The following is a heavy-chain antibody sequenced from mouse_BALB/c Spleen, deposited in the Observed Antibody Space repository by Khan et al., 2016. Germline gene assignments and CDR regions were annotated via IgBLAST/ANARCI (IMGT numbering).Heavy chain of an antibody. CDR3: ARKYGNYFDY. V-gene: IGHV1-7*01. CDR1: GYTFTSYW. CDR2: INPSTGYT. Sequence: QVQLQQSGAELAKPGASVKMSCKASGYTFTSYWMHWVKQRPGQGLEWIGYINPSTGYTEYNQKFKDKATLTADKSSSTAYMQLSSLTSEDSAVYSCARKYGNYFDYWGQGTTLTVSS. J-gene: IGHJ2*01. D-gene: IGHD2-10*02.